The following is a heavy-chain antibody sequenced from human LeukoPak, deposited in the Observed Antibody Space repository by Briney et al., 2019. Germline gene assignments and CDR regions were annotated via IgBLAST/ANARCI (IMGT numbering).Heavy chain of an antibody. Sequence: XXIRQXXXXGLEWIGYIYYSGSTYYNPSLKSRVTISVDTSKNQFSLKLSSVTAADTAVYYCARDTLQKGFDYWGQGTLVTVSS. J-gene: IGHJ4*02. V-gene: IGHV4-31*02. CDR2: IYYSGST. CDR3: ARDTLQKGFDY. D-gene: IGHD2-15*01.